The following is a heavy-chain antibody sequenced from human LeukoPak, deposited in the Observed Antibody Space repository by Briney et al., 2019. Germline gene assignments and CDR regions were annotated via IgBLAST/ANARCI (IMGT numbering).Heavy chain of an antibody. CDR1: GYTFTSYD. J-gene: IGHJ6*03. CDR3: ARTDYDFWSGTARRYYYYYMDV. V-gene: IGHV1-8*03. D-gene: IGHD3-3*01. CDR2: MNPNSGNT. Sequence: SVKVSCKASGYTFTSYDINWVRQATGQGLEWMGWMNPNSGNTGYAQKFQGRVTITRDTSISTAYMELSSLRSEDTAVYYCARTDYDFWSGTARRYYYYYMDVWGKGTTVTVSS.